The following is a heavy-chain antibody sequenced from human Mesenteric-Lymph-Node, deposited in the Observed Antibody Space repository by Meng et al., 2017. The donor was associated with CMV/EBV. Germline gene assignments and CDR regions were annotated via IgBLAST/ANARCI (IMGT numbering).Heavy chain of an antibody. CDR3: AGDPGDVIIPAAIDY. J-gene: IGHJ4*02. Sequence: GESLKISCAASGFTFSGSAMHWVRQASGKGLEWVGRIRSKANNYATAFAASVKGRFTISRDDSKNTTYLQMNSLKTEDTAVYYCAGDPGDVIIPAAIDYWGQGTLVTVSS. V-gene: IGHV3-73*01. CDR1: GFTFSGSA. CDR2: IRSKANNYAT. D-gene: IGHD2-2*02.